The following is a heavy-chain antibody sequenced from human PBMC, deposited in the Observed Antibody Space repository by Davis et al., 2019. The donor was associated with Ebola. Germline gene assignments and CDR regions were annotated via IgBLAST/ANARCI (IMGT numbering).Heavy chain of an antibody. Sequence: GGSLRLSCAASGFTFSSYGMHWVRQAPGKGLEWVAVIWYDGSNKYYADSVKGRFTISRDNSKNTLYLQMDSLKIEDTAVYYCSRDLKQRPPSYYDGMDVWGQGTSVTVSS. CDR1: GFTFSSYG. J-gene: IGHJ6*02. CDR2: IWYDGSNK. CDR3: SRDLKQRPPSYYDGMDV. D-gene: IGHD6-6*01. V-gene: IGHV3-33*01.